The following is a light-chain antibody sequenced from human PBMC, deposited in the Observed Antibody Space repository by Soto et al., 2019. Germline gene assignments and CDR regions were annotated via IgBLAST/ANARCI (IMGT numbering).Light chain of an antibody. J-gene: IGKJ4*01. CDR1: QSVSSSY. CDR2: GAS. CDR3: QHYGIAPDIT. V-gene: IGKV3-20*01. Sequence: EIVLTQSPGTLSLSPGERATLSCRASQSVSSSYLAWFQQKPSQAPRLLIYGASGMATGSPNRFSGSGGGTDFSLTIRRLEPEDFALYYCQHYGIAPDITSGGGTKLE.